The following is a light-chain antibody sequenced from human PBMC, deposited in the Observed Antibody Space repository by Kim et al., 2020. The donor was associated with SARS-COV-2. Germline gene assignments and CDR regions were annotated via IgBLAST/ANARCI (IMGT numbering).Light chain of an antibody. CDR3: MCWPRNAVL. CDR2: YLSNSDK. CDR1: AGITGCSDK. Sequence: LTCTQPAGITGCSDKLYWFQDNPGRPQRCLPYYLSNSDKGQGPGGPRRFFGSKDASANAGILLSSGLQSEDEADYYWMCWPRNAVLFGGGTQLTVL. J-gene: IGLJ2*01. V-gene: IGLV5-37*01.